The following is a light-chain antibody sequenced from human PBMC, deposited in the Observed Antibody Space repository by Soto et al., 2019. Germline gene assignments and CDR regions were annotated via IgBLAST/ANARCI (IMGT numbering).Light chain of an antibody. CDR3: SSYTSSSTRV. J-gene: IGLJ3*02. Sequence: QSALTQPVSVSGSPGQSITISCTGTSSDVGGYNYVSWYQQHPGKAPKLMIYEVSNRPSGVSNRFSGSQYGNTAYLTISGLQAQHEADYYCSSYTSSSTRVFGGGTKLTFL. V-gene: IGLV2-14*01. CDR1: SSDVGGYNY. CDR2: EVS.